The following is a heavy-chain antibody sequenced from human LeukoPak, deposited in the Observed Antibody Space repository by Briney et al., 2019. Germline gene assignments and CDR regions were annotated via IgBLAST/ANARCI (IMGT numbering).Heavy chain of an antibody. J-gene: IGHJ4*02. CDR1: RFTLTDYY. D-gene: IGHD4-17*01. CDR3: AREHYGPDS. CDR2: ISSTSSYT. Sequence: PGGSLRVSRAASRFTLTDYYISSVRQAPGKRLEWVSYISSTSSYTNYADSVKGRFTISRDNAKNSLHLQMNSLRADDTAVYYCAREHYGPDSWGQGTLVTVSS. V-gene: IGHV3-11*06.